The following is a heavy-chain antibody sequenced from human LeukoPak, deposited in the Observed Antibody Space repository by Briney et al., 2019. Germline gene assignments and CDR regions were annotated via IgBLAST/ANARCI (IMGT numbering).Heavy chain of an antibody. J-gene: IGHJ6*03. D-gene: IGHD1-7*01. V-gene: IGHV5-51*01. Sequence: GESLKISCKGSGYSFTSYWIGWVRQMPGKGLEWMGIIYPGDSDTRYSPSFQGQVTISADKSISTAYLQWSSLKASDTAMYYCARRNNWNYQGAYYYYYMDVWGKGTTVTV. CDR3: ARRNNWNYQGAYYYYYMDV. CDR2: IYPGDSDT. CDR1: GYSFTSYW.